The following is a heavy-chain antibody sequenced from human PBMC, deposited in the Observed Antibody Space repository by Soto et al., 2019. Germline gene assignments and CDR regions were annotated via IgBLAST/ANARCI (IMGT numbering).Heavy chain of an antibody. CDR2: IRGKANSYAT. CDR3: TTTVTTDY. D-gene: IGHD4-17*01. CDR1: GFTFSGSA. J-gene: IGHJ4*02. Sequence: EVQLVESGGGLVQPGGSLKLSCAASGFTFSGSAMHWVRQASGKGLEWVGRIRGKANSYATAYAASVKGRFTISRDDSKNTAYLQMNSLKTEDTAVYYCTTTVTTDYWGQGTLVTVSS. V-gene: IGHV3-73*01.